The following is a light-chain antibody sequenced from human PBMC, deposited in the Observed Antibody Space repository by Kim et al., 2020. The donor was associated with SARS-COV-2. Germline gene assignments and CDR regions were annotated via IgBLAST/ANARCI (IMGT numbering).Light chain of an antibody. V-gene: IGLV3-19*01. Sequence: SSELTQDPAVSVALGQTVRITCQGDSLRSYYASWYQQKPGQAPVLVIYGKNNRPSGIPDRFSGSSSGNTASLTITGAQAEDEADYYCNSRDSSGVVIGGGTKLTVL. CDR3: NSRDSSGVV. CDR2: GKN. J-gene: IGLJ2*01. CDR1: SLRSYY.